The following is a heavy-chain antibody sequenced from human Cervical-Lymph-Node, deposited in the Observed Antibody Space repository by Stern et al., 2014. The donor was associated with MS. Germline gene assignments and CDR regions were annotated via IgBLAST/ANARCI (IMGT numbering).Heavy chain of an antibody. V-gene: IGHV1-8*01. CDR1: GYTFTSYD. CDR3: ARLRMVYASYGMDV. CDR2: MNPNSGNT. Sequence: VQLVESGAEVKKPGASVKVSCKASGYTFTSYDINWVRQATGQGLEWMGWMNPNSGNTGYAQKFQGRVTMTRNTSISTAYMGLSSLRSEDTAVYYCARLRMVYASYGMDVWGQGTTVTVSS. D-gene: IGHD2-8*01. J-gene: IGHJ6*02.